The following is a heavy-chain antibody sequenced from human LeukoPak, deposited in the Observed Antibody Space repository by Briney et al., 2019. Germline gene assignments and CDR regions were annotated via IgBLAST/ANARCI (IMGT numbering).Heavy chain of an antibody. V-gene: IGHV3-21*01. Sequence: GGSLRLSWAASGFTFSSYSMNWVRQAPEKGLEWVSSISSSSSYIYYADSVKGRFTISRDNAKNSLYLQMNSLRAEDTAVYYCARGRGDGYNIDFYFDYWGQGTLVTVSS. CDR1: GFTFSSYS. CDR3: ARGRGDGYNIDFYFDY. CDR2: ISSSSSYI. D-gene: IGHD5-24*01. J-gene: IGHJ4*02.